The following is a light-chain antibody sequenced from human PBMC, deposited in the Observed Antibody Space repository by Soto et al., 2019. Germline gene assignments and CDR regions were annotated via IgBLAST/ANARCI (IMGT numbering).Light chain of an antibody. V-gene: IGKV3-15*01. Sequence: EIVMTQSPATLSVSPGERATLSCRASQNILSNLAWYQQKPGQAPRLLIYGVSTRATGIPARFSGSGSGTEFTLTISSLQSEDFEIYYCQQYKNWPITFGQGTRLEIK. CDR3: QQYKNWPIT. CDR2: GVS. J-gene: IGKJ5*01. CDR1: QNILSN.